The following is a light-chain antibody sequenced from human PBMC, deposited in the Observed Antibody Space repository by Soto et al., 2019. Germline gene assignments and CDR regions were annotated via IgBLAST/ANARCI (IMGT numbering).Light chain of an antibody. CDR2: GAS. J-gene: IGKJ1*01. Sequence: EIVMTQSPATLSVSPGERATLSCRASQSVSSNLAWYQQKPGQAPRLLIYGASTRATGIPARSSGSGSGTEFTLTISSLQSEDFAVYYCQQYNNWSTWTFGQGTKVEIK. CDR3: QQYNNWSTWT. V-gene: IGKV3-15*01. CDR1: QSVSSN.